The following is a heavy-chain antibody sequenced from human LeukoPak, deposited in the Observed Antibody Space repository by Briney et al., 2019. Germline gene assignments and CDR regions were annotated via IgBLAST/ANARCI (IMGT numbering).Heavy chain of an antibody. CDR2: IYYSGST. CDR1: GGSITSYS. Sequence: SETLSLTCTVSGGSITSYSWNWIRQPPGKALEWVGYIYYSGSTSYNPSVKSRVTISVDAAKNQFSLKLSSVTAADTAVYYCARGNYHDNTHFDYWGQGTLVTVSS. CDR3: ARGNYHDNTHFDY. J-gene: IGHJ4*02. V-gene: IGHV4-59*01. D-gene: IGHD3-22*01.